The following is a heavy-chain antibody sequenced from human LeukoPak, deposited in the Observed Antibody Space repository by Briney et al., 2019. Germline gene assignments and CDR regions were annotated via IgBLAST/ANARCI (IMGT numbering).Heavy chain of an antibody. D-gene: IGHD4-17*01. CDR3: ARSSTVTRKGSWFDP. Sequence: PGGSLRLSCAASGFTFSSYSMNWVRQAPGKGLEWVSSISSSSSYIYYADSVKGRFTISRDNAKNSLYLQMNSLRAEDTAVYHCARSSTVTRKGSWFDPWGQGTLVTVSS. V-gene: IGHV3-21*01. CDR2: ISSSSSYI. CDR1: GFTFSSYS. J-gene: IGHJ5*02.